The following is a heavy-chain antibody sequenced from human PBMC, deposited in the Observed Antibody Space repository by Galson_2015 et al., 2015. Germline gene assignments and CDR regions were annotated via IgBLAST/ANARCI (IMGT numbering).Heavy chain of an antibody. D-gene: IGHD3-3*01. Sequence: SLRLSCAASKFTFSSYYMSWVRQAPGKGLEWVSSISSTTTYIYYADSVKGRFTISRDNAKHSLYLQMNSLGAEDTAVYYCARQILDYDFWSGYYPTNFDYWGQGTLVTVSS. CDR2: ISSTTTYI. CDR1: KFTFSSYY. J-gene: IGHJ4*02. CDR3: ARQILDYDFWSGYYPTNFDY. V-gene: IGHV3-21*01.